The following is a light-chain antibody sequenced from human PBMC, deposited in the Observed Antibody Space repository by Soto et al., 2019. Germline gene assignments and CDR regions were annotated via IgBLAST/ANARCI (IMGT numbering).Light chain of an antibody. CDR3: MQGTRWLWT. V-gene: IGKV2-30*01. CDR2: KVS. Sequence: DVVLTQSPLSLPVALGQPASISCRSSQSLVFSDGNTYLNWFQQRPGQSPRRLIYKVSNRDSGVQDRFRDIGPRLDFTLKISGVVGEDVGVYYCMQGTRWLWTFGQGTKGEIK. CDR1: QSLVFSDGNTY. J-gene: IGKJ1*01.